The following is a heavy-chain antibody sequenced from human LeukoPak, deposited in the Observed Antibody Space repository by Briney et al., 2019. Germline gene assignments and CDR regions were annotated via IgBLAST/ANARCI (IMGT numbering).Heavy chain of an antibody. J-gene: IGHJ5*02. D-gene: IGHD3-10*01. CDR1: GESFSGYY. Sequence: SETLSLTCAVYGESFSGYYWSWIRQPPGKGLEWIGEINHSGSTNYNPSLKSRVTISVDTSRNQFSLNLSSVTAADTAVYYCARDSGTTGEVKFDPWGQGTLVTVSS. CDR3: ARDSGTTGEVKFDP. CDR2: INHSGST. V-gene: IGHV4-34*01.